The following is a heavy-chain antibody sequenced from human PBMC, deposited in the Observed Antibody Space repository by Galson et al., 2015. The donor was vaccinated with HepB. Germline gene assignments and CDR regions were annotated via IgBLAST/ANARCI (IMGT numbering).Heavy chain of an antibody. Sequence: ETLSLTCTVSGGSISSYYWSWIRQPPGKGLEWIGYIYYSGSTNYNPSLKSRVTISVDTSKDQFSLKLSSVTAADTAVYYRARGPGQLEIDYWGQGTLVTVSS. CDR3: ARGPGQLEIDY. CDR2: IYYSGST. D-gene: IGHD6-13*01. V-gene: IGHV4-59*01. J-gene: IGHJ4*02. CDR1: GGSISSYY.